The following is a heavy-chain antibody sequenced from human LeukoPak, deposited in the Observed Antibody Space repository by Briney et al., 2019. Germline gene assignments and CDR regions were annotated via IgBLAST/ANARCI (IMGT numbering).Heavy chain of an antibody. CDR3: ARDKQPGDY. CDR2: IYYSGST. CDR1: RGSIRTYY. V-gene: IGHV4-59*01. Sequence: SSETLSLTCTVSRGSIRTYYWGWVRQPPGKGLEWIGYIYYSGSTTYNPSLRSRVTLSVDPSKNQFSLKLTSVTAADTAVYYCARDKQPGDYWGQGTLVTVSS. D-gene: IGHD5-18*01. J-gene: IGHJ4*02.